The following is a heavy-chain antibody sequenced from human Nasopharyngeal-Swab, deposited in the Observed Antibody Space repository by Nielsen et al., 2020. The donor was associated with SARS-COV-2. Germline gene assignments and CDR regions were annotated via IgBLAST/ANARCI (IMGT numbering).Heavy chain of an antibody. CDR1: GYRFTDYW. V-gene: IGHV5-51*01. D-gene: IGHD1-26*01. CDR3: AIGAAVGTLFHGMDV. J-gene: IGHJ6*02. CDR2: IFPGDSDT. Sequence: GESLKISCATSGYRFTDYWIAWVRQAPGKGLECMGTIFPGDSDTRYSPSFEGRVTISVHQSITTAYLHWTSLKASDTAKYYCAIGAAVGTLFHGMDVWGQGTMVTVSS.